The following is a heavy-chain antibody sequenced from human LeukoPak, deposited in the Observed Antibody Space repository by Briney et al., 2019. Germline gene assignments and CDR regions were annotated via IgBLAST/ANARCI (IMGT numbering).Heavy chain of an antibody. CDR3: TAQNGSTVNYYYYYYGMDV. J-gene: IGHJ6*02. Sequence: PWGSLRLSCAASGFTFSNAWMSWVRQAPRKGLEWVGRIKSKTDGGTTDYAAPVKGRFTISRDDSKNTLYLQMNSLKTEDTAVYYCTAQNGSTVNYYYYYYGMDVCGQGATFSVSS. D-gene: IGHD5/OR15-5a*01. CDR2: IKSKTDGGTT. CDR1: GFTFSNAW. V-gene: IGHV3-15*01.